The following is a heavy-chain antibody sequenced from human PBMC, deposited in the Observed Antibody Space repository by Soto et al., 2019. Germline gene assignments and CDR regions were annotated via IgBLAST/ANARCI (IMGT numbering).Heavy chain of an antibody. Sequence: PGGSLRRSCGPSGFPFKSYAIHWGRQSPGKGLEWVAVIWHDGSNEHYADSVKGRFRIARDNSNNTLYLQMNSLRGEDTALYYCARDDVSMVTTFLDYWGLGTLVTVSS. V-gene: IGHV3-33*01. D-gene: IGHD2-21*02. CDR1: GFPFKSYA. CDR3: ARDDVSMVTTFLDY. CDR2: IWHDGSNE. J-gene: IGHJ4*02.